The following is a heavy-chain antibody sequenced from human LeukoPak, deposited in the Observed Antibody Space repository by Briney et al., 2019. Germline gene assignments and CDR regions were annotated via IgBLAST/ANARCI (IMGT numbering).Heavy chain of an antibody. CDR2: INPSGGST. Sequence: ASVKVSCKASGYTFTSYYMHWVRQAPGQGLEWMGIINPSGGSTSYAQKFQGRVTMTRDTSTSTVYMELSSLRSEDTAVYYCARDWGSLWFGEPSNYMDVWGKGTTVTISS. CDR1: GYTFTSYY. D-gene: IGHD3-10*01. J-gene: IGHJ6*03. V-gene: IGHV1-46*01. CDR3: ARDWGSLWFGEPSNYMDV.